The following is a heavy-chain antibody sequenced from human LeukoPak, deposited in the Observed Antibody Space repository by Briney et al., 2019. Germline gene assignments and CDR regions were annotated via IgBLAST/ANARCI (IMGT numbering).Heavy chain of an antibody. CDR1: GGTFSSYA. J-gene: IGHJ6*02. Sequence: ASVKVSCKASGGTFSSYAISWVRQAPGQGLEWMGGIIPIFGTANYAQKFQGRVTITADESTSTAYMELSSLRPEDTAVYYCARGRVAGTLGVYYYYGMDVWGQGTTVTVSS. CDR3: ARGRVAGTLGVYYYYGMDV. D-gene: IGHD6-19*01. CDR2: IIPIFGTA. V-gene: IGHV1-69*01.